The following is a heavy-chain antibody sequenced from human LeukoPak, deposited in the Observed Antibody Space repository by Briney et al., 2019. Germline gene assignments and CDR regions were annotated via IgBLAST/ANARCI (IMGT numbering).Heavy chain of an antibody. D-gene: IGHD1-14*01. Sequence: SETLSLTCTVSGGSISSSSYYWGWIRQPPGKGLEWIGEIYHSGSTNYNPSLKSRVTISVDKSKNQFSLKLSSVTAADTAVYYCARSTGAFDIWGQGTMVTVSS. V-gene: IGHV4-39*07. CDR1: GGSISSSSYY. J-gene: IGHJ3*02. CDR2: IYHSGST. CDR3: ARSTGAFDI.